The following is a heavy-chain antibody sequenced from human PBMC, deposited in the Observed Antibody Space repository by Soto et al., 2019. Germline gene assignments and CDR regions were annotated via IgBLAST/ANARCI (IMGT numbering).Heavy chain of an antibody. D-gene: IGHD2-21*02. J-gene: IGHJ4*02. CDR1: GFTFSSYG. V-gene: IGHV3-33*01. CDR3: ARGGLTDYFDY. Sequence: LRLSCAASGFTFSSYGMHWVRQAPGKGLEWVAVIWYDGSNKYYADSVKGRFTISRDNSKNTLYLQMNSLRAEDTAVYYCARGGLTDYFDYWGQGTLVTVSS. CDR2: IWYDGSNK.